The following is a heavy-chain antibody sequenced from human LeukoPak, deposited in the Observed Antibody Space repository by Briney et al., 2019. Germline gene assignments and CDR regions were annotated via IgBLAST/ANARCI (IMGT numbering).Heavy chain of an antibody. D-gene: IGHD6-13*01. Sequence: GGSLRLSCAASEFTFNNYWMHWVRQAPGKGLVWVSRINSDGSHTDYADSVKGRFTISRDNSKNTLYLQMNSLRAEDTAVYYCAREGASSSFGYWGQGTLVTVSS. CDR3: AREGASSSFGY. J-gene: IGHJ4*02. CDR2: INSDGSHT. V-gene: IGHV3-74*01. CDR1: EFTFNNYW.